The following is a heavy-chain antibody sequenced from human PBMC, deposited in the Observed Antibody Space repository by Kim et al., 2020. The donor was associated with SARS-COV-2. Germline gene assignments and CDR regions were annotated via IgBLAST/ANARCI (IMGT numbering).Heavy chain of an antibody. J-gene: IGHJ6*02. D-gene: IGHD6-19*01. CDR3: ARDVASSGWPYYYNYYGMDV. V-gene: IGHV3-33*01. CDR2: IWYDGSNK. CDR1: GFTFSSYG. Sequence: GGSLRLSCAASGFTFSSYGMHWVRQAPGKGLEWVAVIWYDGSNKYYADSVKGRFTISRDNSKNTLYLQRNSLRAEDTAVYYCARDVASSGWPYYYNYYGMDVWGQGTTVTVSS.